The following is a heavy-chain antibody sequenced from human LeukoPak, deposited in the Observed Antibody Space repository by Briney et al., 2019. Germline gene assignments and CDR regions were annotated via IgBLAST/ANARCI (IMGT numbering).Heavy chain of an antibody. CDR3: ARSVVAGPHWFDP. CDR1: GYTFTYRY. Sequence: SVKVSCKASGYTFTYRYLHWVRQAPGQALEWMGWITPFNGNTNYAQKFQDRVTITRDRSMSTAYMELSSLRSEDTAMYYCARSVVAGPHWFDPWGQGTLVTVSS. V-gene: IGHV1-45*02. CDR2: ITPFNGNT. D-gene: IGHD2-15*01. J-gene: IGHJ5*02.